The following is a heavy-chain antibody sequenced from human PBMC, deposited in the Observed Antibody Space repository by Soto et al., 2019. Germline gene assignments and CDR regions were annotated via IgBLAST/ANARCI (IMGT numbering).Heavy chain of an antibody. CDR2: ISYDGSNK. V-gene: IGHV3-30*03. Sequence: GGSLRLSCAASGFTFSSYGMHWVRQAPGKGLEWVAVISYDGSNKYYADSVKGRFTISRDNSKNTLYLQMSSLRAEDTAVYYCAAWGVAARTRPFDYWGQGTLVTSPQ. CDR1: GFTFSSYG. D-gene: IGHD6-6*01. CDR3: AAWGVAARTRPFDY. J-gene: IGHJ4*02.